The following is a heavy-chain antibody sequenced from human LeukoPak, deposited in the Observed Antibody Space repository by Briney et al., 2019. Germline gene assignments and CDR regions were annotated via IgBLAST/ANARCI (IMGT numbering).Heavy chain of an antibody. CDR2: INHSGSA. CDR1: GGSFSGYY. CDR3: ARDRSYVWGSYRYTVDYVDY. V-gene: IGHV4-34*01. J-gene: IGHJ4*02. Sequence: PSETLSLTCAVYGGSFSGYYWSWIRQPPGKGLEWIGEINHSGSANYNPSLKSRVTISVDTSKNQFSLKLSSVTAADTAVYYCARDRSYVWGSYRYTVDYVDYWGQGTLVTVSS. D-gene: IGHD3-16*02.